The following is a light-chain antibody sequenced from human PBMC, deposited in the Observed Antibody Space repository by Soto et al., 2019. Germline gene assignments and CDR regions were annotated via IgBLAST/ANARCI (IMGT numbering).Light chain of an antibody. CDR2: WAT. J-gene: IGKJ4*01. Sequence: DIVMTQSQGSLSVSLCERATMNCRCNHSFFSNSKNRNHLSWYQQKPGQPPKLLIYWATTRESGVPDRFSGSGSGTDFTLTVSGLPAEHVPIYYCHQYFTSPLTFGGGTKVDI. CDR3: HQYFTSPLT. V-gene: IGKV4-1*01. CDR1: HSFFSNSKNRNH.